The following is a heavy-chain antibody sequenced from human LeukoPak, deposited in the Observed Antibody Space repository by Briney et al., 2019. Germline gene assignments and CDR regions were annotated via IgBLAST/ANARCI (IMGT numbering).Heavy chain of an antibody. V-gene: IGHV3-53*01. Sequence: PGGSLRLSCAASGFTVNSNYMSWVRQAPGKGLEWVAVIYSDGTTYHADSVKGRLTISRDDSKNTLHLQMNSLRAEDSAVYYCARTVSGWPDYWGQGTLVTVSS. J-gene: IGHJ4*02. CDR3: ARTVSGWPDY. D-gene: IGHD6-19*01. CDR2: IYSDGTT. CDR1: GFTVNSNY.